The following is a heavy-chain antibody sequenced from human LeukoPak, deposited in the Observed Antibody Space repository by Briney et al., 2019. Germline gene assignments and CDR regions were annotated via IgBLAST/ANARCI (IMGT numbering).Heavy chain of an antibody. D-gene: IGHD1-26*01. CDR2: IYYSGST. Sequence: SETLSLTCTVSGGSISSSSYYWGCTRQPPGKGLEWIGSIYYSGSTYYNPSLKSRVTISVDTSKNQFSLNLSSVTAADTAVYYCARHTEDIVGKIDYWGQGTLVTVSS. CDR3: ARHTEDIVGKIDY. CDR1: GGSISSSSYY. V-gene: IGHV4-39*01. J-gene: IGHJ4*02.